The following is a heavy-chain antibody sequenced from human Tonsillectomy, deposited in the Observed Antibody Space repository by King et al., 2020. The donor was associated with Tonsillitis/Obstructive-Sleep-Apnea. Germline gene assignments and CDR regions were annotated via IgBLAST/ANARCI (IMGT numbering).Heavy chain of an antibody. J-gene: IGHJ4*02. Sequence: QLVQSGAEVKKPGASLKVSCKASGYTFTMNYIHWVRQAPGQGLEWMGIINPSSGITTYAQKFQGRVTLTTDTSTSTVKMELSSLRSEDTAVYYCVRDDKDGRHFDYWGQGSLVTVSS. CDR2: INPSSGIT. CDR3: VRDDKDGRHFDY. D-gene: IGHD2-15*01. V-gene: IGHV1-46*01. CDR1: GYTFTMNY.